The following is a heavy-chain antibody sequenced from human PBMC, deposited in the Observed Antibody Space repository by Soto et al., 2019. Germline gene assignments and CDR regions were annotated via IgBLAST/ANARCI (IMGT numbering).Heavy chain of an antibody. CDR1: GGSISSSNW. Sequence: PSETLSLTCAVSGGSISSSNWWSWVRQPPGKGLEWIGEIYHSGSTNYNPSLKSRVTISVDTSKNQFSLKLSSVTAADTAVYYCAREVTMVRGTPGWFDPWGQGTLVTVSS. CDR2: IYHSGST. D-gene: IGHD3-10*01. CDR3: AREVTMVRGTPGWFDP. V-gene: IGHV4-4*02. J-gene: IGHJ5*02.